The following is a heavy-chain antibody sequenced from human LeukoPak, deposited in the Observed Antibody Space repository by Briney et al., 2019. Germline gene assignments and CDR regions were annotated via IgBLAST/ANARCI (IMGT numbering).Heavy chain of an antibody. V-gene: IGHV3-30*03. CDR2: ISNDGSRK. CDR3: ARDRAWNYFDY. CDR1: GFSFSRHG. D-gene: IGHD3-3*01. J-gene: IGHJ4*02. Sequence: GGSLRLSCAPSGFSFSRHGMHWVRQAPGKGLEWVAIISNDGSRKYYAHSVEGRFTISRDNSKNTLYLQMDSLRAEDTAVYYCARDRAWNYFDYWGQGTLVTVSS.